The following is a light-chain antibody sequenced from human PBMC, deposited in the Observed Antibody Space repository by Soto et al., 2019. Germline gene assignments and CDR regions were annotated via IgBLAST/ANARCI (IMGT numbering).Light chain of an antibody. CDR1: QSVRRSS. CDR2: GAS. V-gene: IGKV3-20*01. Sequence: EIVLTQSPGTLSLSPGERATLSCRASQSVRRSSLAWYQQKVGQAPRLLIHGASSRATGIADRFSGSGSGTDFTLTISRLDPEDSAVYYFQQYGNAPPYTFGQGTKLEIK. J-gene: IGKJ2*01. CDR3: QQYGNAPPYT.